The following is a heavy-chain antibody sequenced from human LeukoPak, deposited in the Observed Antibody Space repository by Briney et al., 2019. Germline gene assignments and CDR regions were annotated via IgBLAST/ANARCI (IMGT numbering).Heavy chain of an antibody. D-gene: IGHD2-2*01. CDR1: GFTVSSNY. Sequence: GGSLRLSCAASGFTVSSNYMSWVRQAPGKGLEWVSVIYSGGSTYYEDSVKGRFTISRDNAENSLYLQMNSLRAEDTAVYYCATYCSSTSCYRTRYMDVWGQGATVTVSS. CDR3: ATYCSSTSCYRTRYMDV. CDR2: IYSGGST. J-gene: IGHJ6*02. V-gene: IGHV3-53*01.